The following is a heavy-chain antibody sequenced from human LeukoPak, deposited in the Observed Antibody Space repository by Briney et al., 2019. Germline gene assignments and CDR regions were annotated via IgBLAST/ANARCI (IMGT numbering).Heavy chain of an antibody. V-gene: IGHV3-30-3*01. CDR2: ISYDGSNK. CDR3: AREGNYGTATFDY. CDR1: GFTFSSYA. J-gene: IGHJ4*02. Sequence: GGSLRLSCAASGFTFSSYAMHWVRQAPGKGLEWVAGISYDGSNKYYADSVKGRFTISRDNSKNTLYLQMNSLRAEDTAVYYCAREGNYGTATFDYWGQGTLVTVSS. D-gene: IGHD1-7*01.